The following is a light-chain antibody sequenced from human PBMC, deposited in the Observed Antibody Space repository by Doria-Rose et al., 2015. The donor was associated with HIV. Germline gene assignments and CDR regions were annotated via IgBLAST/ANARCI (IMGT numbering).Light chain of an antibody. Sequence: QSVLIQPASVSGSPGQSITISCTGTTSDDGGYNHVSWYHQHPGKAPKLMMYDVSERPSGVPTLFSGSQSGYTASLTISRLQAEDEADYYCSSYTTTSTFWVFGGGARLTVL. CDR2: DVS. J-gene: IGLJ3*02. CDR3: SSYTTTSTFWV. CDR1: TSDDGGYNH. V-gene: IGLV2-14*03.